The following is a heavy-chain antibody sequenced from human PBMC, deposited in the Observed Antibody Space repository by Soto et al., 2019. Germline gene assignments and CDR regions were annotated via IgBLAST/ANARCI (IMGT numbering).Heavy chain of an antibody. D-gene: IGHD6-19*01. Sequence: VQLVESGGGVVQPGRSLRLSCAASGFTFSDYAMHWVRQAPGKGLEWVAVVSHDGRNTHYADSVKGRFTISRDSSKNTVSLEMSSLRAEDRAVYYCAKGGRQWLVTSDFNYWGQGALVTVSS. J-gene: IGHJ4*02. CDR3: AKGGRQWLVTSDFNY. CDR2: VSHDGRNT. V-gene: IGHV3-30*18. CDR1: GFTFSDYA.